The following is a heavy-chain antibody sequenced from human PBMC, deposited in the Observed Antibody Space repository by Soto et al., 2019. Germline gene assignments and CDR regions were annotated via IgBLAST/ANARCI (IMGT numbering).Heavy chain of an antibody. CDR2: ISGSGGST. CDR3: ARSTYSDSSAHYVDAFDV. V-gene: IGHV3-23*01. Sequence: EVQLLESGGGLVQAGGSLRLSCAASEFTFSSYAMNWVRQAPGKGLEWVSTISGSGGSTYYADSVKGRFTISRDNSKNTLYLPMNGLRAEDTAVYYCARSTYSDSSAHYVDAFDVWGQGTMVTVSS. CDR1: EFTFSSYA. D-gene: IGHD3-22*01. J-gene: IGHJ3*01.